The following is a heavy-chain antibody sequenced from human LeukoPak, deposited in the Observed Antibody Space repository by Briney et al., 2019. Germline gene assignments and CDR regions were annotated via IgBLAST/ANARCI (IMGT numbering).Heavy chain of an antibody. J-gene: IGHJ4*02. CDR1: GGSISSHY. Sequence: TSETLSLTCTVSGGSISSHYWSWIRQPPGKGLECIGYIYYSGSTNYNPSLKSRVTISVDTSKNQFSLKLSSVTAADTAVYYCAREYCSGGSCYFDYWGQGTLVTVSS. V-gene: IGHV4-59*11. D-gene: IGHD2-15*01. CDR3: AREYCSGGSCYFDY. CDR2: IYYSGST.